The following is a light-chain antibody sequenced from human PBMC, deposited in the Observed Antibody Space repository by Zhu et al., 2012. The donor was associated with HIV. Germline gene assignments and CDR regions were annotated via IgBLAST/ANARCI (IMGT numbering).Light chain of an antibody. CDR1: QSVSSSY. CDR3: QQYGSSPQT. CDR2: GAS. Sequence: EIVLTQSPGTLPLSPGERATLSCRASQSVSSSYLAWYQQKPGQAPRLLIYGASSRATGIPDRFSGSGSETDFTLTISRLEPEDFAVYYCQQYGSSPQTFGQGTKVEIK. V-gene: IGKV3-20*01. J-gene: IGKJ1*01.